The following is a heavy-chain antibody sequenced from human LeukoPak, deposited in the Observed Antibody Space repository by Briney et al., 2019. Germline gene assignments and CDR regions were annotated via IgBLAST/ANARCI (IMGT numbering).Heavy chain of an antibody. J-gene: IGHJ6*02. V-gene: IGHV3-23*01. CDR2: ISGSGGST. D-gene: IGHD2-15*01. Sequence: GGSLRLSCVASGFIFSSFAMSWVRQAPGKGLEWVSAISGSGGSTYYADSVRGRFTISRDNSKNTLYLQMNSLRAEDTAVYYCARTLPAAGGFYYGMDVWGQGTTVTVSS. CDR3: ARTLPAAGGFYYGMDV. CDR1: GFIFSSFA.